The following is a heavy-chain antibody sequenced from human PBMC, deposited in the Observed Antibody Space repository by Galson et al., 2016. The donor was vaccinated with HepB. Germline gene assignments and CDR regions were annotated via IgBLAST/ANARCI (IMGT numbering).Heavy chain of an antibody. CDR1: GFTLSSSA. J-gene: IGHJ6*04. V-gene: IGHV3-23*01. D-gene: IGHD1-26*01. CDR3: GRDYPTLTDRYPYHVDV. Sequence: SLRLSCAASGFTLSSSAMTWVRQAPGRGLEWVSAITETGSFAYYADSVRGRFTLSRDTSKNTVYLQMNYLRADATALSYCGRDYPTLTDRYPYHVDVWGKGTAVTVSA. CDR2: ITETGSFA.